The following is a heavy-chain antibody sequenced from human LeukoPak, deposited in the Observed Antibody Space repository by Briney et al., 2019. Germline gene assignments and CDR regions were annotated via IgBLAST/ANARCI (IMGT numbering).Heavy chain of an antibody. D-gene: IGHD2-15*01. V-gene: IGHV4-39*07. CDR1: GGSISSSSYY. CDR3: ARDLCSGGSCYPYYFDY. CDR2: IYYSGST. J-gene: IGHJ4*02. Sequence: SETLSLTCTVSGGSISSSSYYWGWIRQPRGKGLEWIGSIYYSGSTYYNPSLKSRVTISVDTSKNQLSLKLSSVTAADTAVYYCARDLCSGGSCYPYYFDYWGQGTLVTVSS.